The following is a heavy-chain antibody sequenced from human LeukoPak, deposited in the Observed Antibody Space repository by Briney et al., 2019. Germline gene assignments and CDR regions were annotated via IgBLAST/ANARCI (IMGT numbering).Heavy chain of an antibody. CDR3: ATATHSGNYYGSGIVGLDL. D-gene: IGHD3-10*01. CDR2: FDPEDGET. CDR1: GYTLTELS. J-gene: IGHJ2*01. V-gene: IGHV1-24*01. Sequence: GASVKVSCKVSGYTLTELSMHWVRQAPGKGLEWMGGFDPEDGETIYAQKFQGRVTMTEDTSTDTAYMELSSLRSEDTAVYYCATATHSGNYYGSGIVGLDLWGRGTLVTVSS.